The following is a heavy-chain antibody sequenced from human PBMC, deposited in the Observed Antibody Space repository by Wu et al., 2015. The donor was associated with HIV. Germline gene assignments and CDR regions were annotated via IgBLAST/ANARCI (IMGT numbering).Heavy chain of an antibody. CDR1: GYTFTAYY. CDR3: AREPLAAAGDYWYFDL. D-gene: IGHD6-13*01. V-gene: IGHV1-2*02. Sequence: QVQLVQSGAEVKKPGASVKVSCKASGYTFTAYYMHWVRQAPGQGLEWMGWINPNSGGTNYAQKFQDRVTMTRDTSISTAYMELSRLRSDDTAVYYCAREPLAAAGDYWYFDLWGRGTLVTVSS. J-gene: IGHJ2*01. CDR2: INPNSGGT.